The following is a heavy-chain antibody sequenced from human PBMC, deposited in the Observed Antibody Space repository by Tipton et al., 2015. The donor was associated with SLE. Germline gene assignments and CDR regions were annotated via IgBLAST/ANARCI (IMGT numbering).Heavy chain of an antibody. J-gene: IGHJ4*02. CDR2: ISAYNGET. CDR3: PRDTRYPHASDV. CDR1: GYTFTDFG. V-gene: IGHV1-18*01. Sequence: QLVQSGAEVKKPGASVTVSCQASGYTFTDFGVTWVRQAPGQGLEWVGWISAYNGETNYAQMVEGRVTMSTDTSTNKAFMELRRLRSDDTAVYYCPRDTRYPHASDVWGQGTLVTVSS. D-gene: IGHD2-2*01.